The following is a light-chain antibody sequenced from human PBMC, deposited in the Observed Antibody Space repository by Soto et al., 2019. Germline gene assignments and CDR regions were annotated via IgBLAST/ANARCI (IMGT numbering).Light chain of an antibody. CDR3: QQYNKWPLT. Sequence: EIMMTQSPATLSVSPGERATLSCRASQSVSRNLAWYQQKPGQAPRLLISETSTRATGIPARFSGTGSGTEFTLSISSLQSEDFAVYHCQQYNKWPLTFGGGTRVEIK. V-gene: IGKV3-15*01. J-gene: IGKJ4*01. CDR2: ETS. CDR1: QSVSRN.